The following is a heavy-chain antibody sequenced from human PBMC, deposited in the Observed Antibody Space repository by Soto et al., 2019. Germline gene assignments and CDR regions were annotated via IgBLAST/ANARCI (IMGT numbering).Heavy chain of an antibody. D-gene: IGHD5-12*01. J-gene: IGHJ5*02. Sequence: ASVKVSCKASGYTFTSYYMHWVRQAPGQGLEWMGIINPSGGSTSYAQKFQGRVTMTRDTSTSTVYMELSSLRSEDTALYFCATVEGRRDGYNLRFDPWGQGTLVTVSS. V-gene: IGHV1-46*01. CDR3: ATVEGRRDGYNLRFDP. CDR2: INPSGGST. CDR1: GYTFTSYY.